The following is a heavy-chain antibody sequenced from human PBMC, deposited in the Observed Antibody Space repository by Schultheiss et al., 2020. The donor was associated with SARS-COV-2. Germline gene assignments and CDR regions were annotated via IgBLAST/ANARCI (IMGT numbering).Heavy chain of an antibody. D-gene: IGHD3-22*01. CDR2: ISYDGSNK. CDR1: GFTFSSYA. Sequence: GESLKISCAASGFTFSSYAMHWVRQAPGKGLEWVAVISYDGSNKYYADSVKGRFTISRDNAKNSLYLQMNSLRAEDTAVYYCGLSDDSSGYSLRGWGQGTMVTVSS. CDR3: GLSDDSSGYSLRG. J-gene: IGHJ3*01. V-gene: IGHV3-30-3*01.